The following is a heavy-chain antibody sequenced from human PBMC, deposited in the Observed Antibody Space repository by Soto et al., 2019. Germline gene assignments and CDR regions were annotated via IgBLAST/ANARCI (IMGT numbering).Heavy chain of an antibody. J-gene: IGHJ4*02. CDR2: ISAYNGNI. V-gene: IGHV1-18*01. D-gene: IGHD4-17*01. Sequence: QVQLVQSGAEVKKPGASVKVSCKATGYIFPSCTISWVRQAPGQGIEWMGWISAYNGNIKDAQKFQGRFTMTTDTSTSTAYMELRSLTSDDTAMYYCAIANYGDNDYWGQGTLVTVSS. CDR1: GYIFPSCT. CDR3: AIANYGDNDY.